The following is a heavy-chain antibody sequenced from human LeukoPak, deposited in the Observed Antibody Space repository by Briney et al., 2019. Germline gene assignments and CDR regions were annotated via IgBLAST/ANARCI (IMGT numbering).Heavy chain of an antibody. CDR2: ISAYNDNT. V-gene: IGHV1-18*01. CDR1: GYTFTNYA. J-gene: IGHJ4*02. CDR3: ARAPMAAATRVDY. D-gene: IGHD2-15*01. Sequence: VSVKVSCKASGYTFTNYAISWVRQAPGQGLEWMGWISAYNDNTNYAQKFQGRVTTTTDTSTTTAYLELRSLRSDDTAVYYCARAPMAAATRVDYWGQGTLVTVSS.